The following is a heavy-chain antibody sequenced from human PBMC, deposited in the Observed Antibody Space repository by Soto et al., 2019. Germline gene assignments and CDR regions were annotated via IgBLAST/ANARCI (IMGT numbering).Heavy chain of an antibody. V-gene: IGHV1-3*01. CDR1: GYTFTSYA. CDR3: ARVPQLGYFDY. Sequence: ASVKVSCKASGYTFTSYAMHCVRQDPGQRLEWMGWINAGNGNTKYSQKFQGRVTITRDTSASTAYMELSSLRSEDTAVYYCARVPQLGYFDYWGQGTLVTVSS. D-gene: IGHD6-6*01. CDR2: INAGNGNT. J-gene: IGHJ4*02.